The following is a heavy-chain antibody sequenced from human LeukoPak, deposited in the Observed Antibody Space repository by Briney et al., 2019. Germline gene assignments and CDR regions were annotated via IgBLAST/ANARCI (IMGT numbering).Heavy chain of an antibody. CDR1: GYTFTGYY. V-gene: IGHV1-2*06. CDR3: ARVACSGGSCYFDY. J-gene: IGHJ4*02. Sequence: GASVKVSCKASGYTFTGYYMHWVRQAPGQGLEWMGRINPNSGGTNYAQKFQGRVTMTRDTSISTAYMELSRLRSDDTAVYYCARVACSGGSCYFDYWGQGTLVTVSS. D-gene: IGHD2-15*01. CDR2: INPNSGGT.